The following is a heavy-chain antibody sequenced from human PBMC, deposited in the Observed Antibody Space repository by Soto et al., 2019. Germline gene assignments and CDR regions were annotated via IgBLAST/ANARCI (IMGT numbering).Heavy chain of an antibody. CDR3: AREVYCSSTSCYAAYYYFGMDV. J-gene: IGHJ6*02. D-gene: IGHD2-2*01. Sequence: VKVSCKASGGTFSSYAISWVRQAPGQGLEWMGGIIPIFGTANYAQKFQGRVTITADESTSTAYRELSSLRSEDTAVYYCAREVYCSSTSCYAAYYYFGMDVWGQGTTVTVSS. CDR2: IIPIFGTA. V-gene: IGHV1-69*13. CDR1: GGTFSSYA.